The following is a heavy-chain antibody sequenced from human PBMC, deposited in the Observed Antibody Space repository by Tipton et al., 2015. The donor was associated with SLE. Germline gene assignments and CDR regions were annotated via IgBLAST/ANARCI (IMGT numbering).Heavy chain of an antibody. Sequence: TLSLTCTVSGDSISGHYRSWIWQPPGKGLEWIGYIYDSGSTSYNPSLKSRVTISEDTSKQQFSLKLSSLTAADTTVYYCARHAGDYAYFDSWGQGTLVTVSS. CDR2: IYDSGST. V-gene: IGHV4-59*08. D-gene: IGHD4-17*01. CDR3: ARHAGDYAYFDS. CDR1: GDSISGHY. J-gene: IGHJ4*02.